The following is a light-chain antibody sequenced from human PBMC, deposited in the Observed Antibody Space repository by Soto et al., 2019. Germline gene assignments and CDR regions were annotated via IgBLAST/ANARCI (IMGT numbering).Light chain of an antibody. CDR3: QHYGSLVLT. CDR2: GAS. CDR1: QSVSSTY. J-gene: IGKJ4*01. V-gene: IGKV3-20*01. Sequence: EIVLTQSPGTLSLSPGERATLSCRASQSVSSTYLAWYQQKPGQAPRLLIYGASSRAPGIPDRFSGSGSGTDFTLTISRLEPEDLAVYYCQHYGSLVLTFGGGTKVEIK.